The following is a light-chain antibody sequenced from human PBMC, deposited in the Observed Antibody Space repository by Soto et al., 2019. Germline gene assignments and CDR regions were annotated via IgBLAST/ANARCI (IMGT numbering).Light chain of an antibody. Sequence: EIVLTQSPGTLSLSPGERATLSCRASQSVSSSYLAWYQQKPGQAPRLLIYGASSRATGIPDRFSGSGSGTDFTRTISRLEPEDFAVYYCQQYGSSPRVTFGPGTKVDI. J-gene: IGKJ3*01. CDR3: QQYGSSPRVT. V-gene: IGKV3-20*01. CDR2: GAS. CDR1: QSVSSSY.